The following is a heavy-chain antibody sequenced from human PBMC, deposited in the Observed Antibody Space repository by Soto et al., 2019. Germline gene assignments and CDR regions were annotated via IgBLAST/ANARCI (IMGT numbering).Heavy chain of an antibody. CDR3: ARVGTTVPTCLYFDL. Sequence: APGQRLEWMGWINAGNGNTKYSQKFQGRVTITRETSATTAYMELSSLRSEETAVYCCARVGTTVPTCLYFDLWGRGTLVTVSS. CDR2: INAGNGNT. V-gene: IGHV1-3*01. J-gene: IGHJ2*01. D-gene: IGHD4-17*01.